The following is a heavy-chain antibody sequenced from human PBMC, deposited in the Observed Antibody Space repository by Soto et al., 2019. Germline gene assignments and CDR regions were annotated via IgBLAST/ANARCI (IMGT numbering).Heavy chain of an antibody. V-gene: IGHV1-3*01. CDR3: ARDPSYYGMDV. J-gene: IGHJ6*02. CDR1: GYTFTSYA. CDR2: INAGNGNT. Sequence: ASVKVSCKASGYTFTSYAMHWVRQAPGQRLEWMGWINAGNGNTKYSQKFQGRVTITRDTSASTTYMELSSLRSEDTAVYYCARDPSYYGMDVWGQGTTVTVSS.